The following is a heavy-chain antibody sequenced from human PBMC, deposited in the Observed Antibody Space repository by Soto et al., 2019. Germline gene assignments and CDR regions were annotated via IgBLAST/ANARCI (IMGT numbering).Heavy chain of an antibody. CDR3: ARGRIQLWYPFDY. CDR1: GYTFATYA. J-gene: IGHJ4*02. Sequence: GASVKVSCKASGYTFATYAIHWVRQAPGQRLEWMGWINAGNGDTGHSQKFQGRITITSDTSASTAYMELSSLRSEDTAVYYCARGRIQLWYPFDYWGQGTLVTVSS. CDR2: INAGNGDT. D-gene: IGHD5-18*01. V-gene: IGHV1-3*01.